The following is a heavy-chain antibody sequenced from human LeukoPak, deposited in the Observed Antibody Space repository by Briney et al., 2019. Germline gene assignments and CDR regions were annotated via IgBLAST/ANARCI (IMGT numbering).Heavy chain of an antibody. V-gene: IGHV3-9*01. D-gene: IGHD3-3*01. Sequence: GRSLRLSCVASGFTFDDYAMQWVRQAPGKGLEWVSGISWNSGSIGYADSVKGRFTISRDNAKNSLYLQMDSLRAEDTALYYCAKDIRHYDFWSGSYYYYGMDVWGQGTTVTVSS. CDR1: GFTFDDYA. J-gene: IGHJ6*02. CDR2: ISWNSGSI. CDR3: AKDIRHYDFWSGSYYYYGMDV.